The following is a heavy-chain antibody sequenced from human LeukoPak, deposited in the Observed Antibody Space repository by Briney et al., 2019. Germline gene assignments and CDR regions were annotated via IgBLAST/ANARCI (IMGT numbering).Heavy chain of an antibody. CDR3: AKGVDNTGRLRWFDS. J-gene: IGHJ5*01. D-gene: IGHD1-1*01. CDR2: ISGCGSDR. Sequence: GGSLRLSCAASGFTFSNYALTWVRQTPGKGLEWVSTISGCGSDRFYADAVKGRFTISRDNSKNTMYLQMNSLRIEDTAFYYCAKGVDNTGRLRWFDSWGQGTLVTVSS. V-gene: IGHV3-23*01. CDR1: GFTFSNYA.